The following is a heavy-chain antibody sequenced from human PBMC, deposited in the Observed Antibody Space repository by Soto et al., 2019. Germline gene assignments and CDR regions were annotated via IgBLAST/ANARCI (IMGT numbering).Heavy chain of an antibody. V-gene: IGHV4-34*08. J-gene: IGHJ5*02. CDR2: INHSGST. D-gene: IGHD3-10*01. CDR3: ATSGGGSGSFGYNWFDP. Sequence: SETLSLTCAVYGGTFSGYYWSWIRQPPGKGLEWIGEINHSGSTNYNPPLEGRVAISLDTSKNQFSLKLISVTAADTAVYYCATSGGGSGSFGYNWFDPWGQGTLVTVSS. CDR1: GGTFSGYY.